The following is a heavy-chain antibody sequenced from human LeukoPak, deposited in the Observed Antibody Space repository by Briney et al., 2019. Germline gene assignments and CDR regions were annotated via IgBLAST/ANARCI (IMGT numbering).Heavy chain of an antibody. CDR3: ARVYYDSTGYYLDYLFDY. CDR1: GYTFTSYG. Sequence: VASVKVSCKASGYTFTSYGISWVRQAPGQGLEWMGWISAYNGSTNYAQKLQGRVTMTTDTSTSTAYMELRSLRSDDTAVYYCARVYYDSTGYYLDYLFDYWGQGTLVTVSS. V-gene: IGHV1-18*01. CDR2: ISAYNGST. J-gene: IGHJ4*02. D-gene: IGHD3-22*01.